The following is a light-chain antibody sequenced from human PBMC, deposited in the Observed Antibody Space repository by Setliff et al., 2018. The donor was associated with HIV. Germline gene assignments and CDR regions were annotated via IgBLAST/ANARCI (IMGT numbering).Light chain of an antibody. CDR3: CSYAGSYRDV. Sequence: QSALTQPASMSGSPVQSSTVSCTGTSSDVGGFNFVSWYQQHPDKAPKVMIYDVSRRPSGVPDRFSGSKSGNTASLTISGRQAEDEADYYCCSYAGSYRDVFGTGTKVTVL. V-gene: IGLV2-11*01. CDR2: DVS. CDR1: SSDVGGFNF. J-gene: IGLJ1*01.